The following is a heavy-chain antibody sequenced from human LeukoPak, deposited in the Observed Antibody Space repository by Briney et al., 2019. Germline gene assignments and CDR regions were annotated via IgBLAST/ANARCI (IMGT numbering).Heavy chain of an antibody. J-gene: IGHJ4*02. CDR2: IIPILGIA. CDR3: ARDRRGAVTIFGVVINYFDY. CDR1: GGTFSSYA. D-gene: IGHD3-3*01. V-gene: IGHV1-69*04. Sequence: ASVKVSCKASGGTFSSYAISWVRQAPGQGLEWMGRIIPILGIANYAQKSQGRVTITADKSTSTAYMELSSLRSEDTTVYYCARDRRGAVTIFGVVINYFDYWGQGTLVTVSS.